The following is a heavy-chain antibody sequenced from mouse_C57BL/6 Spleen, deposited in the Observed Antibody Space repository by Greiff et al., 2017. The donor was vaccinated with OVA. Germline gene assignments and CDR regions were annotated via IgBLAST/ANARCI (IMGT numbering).Heavy chain of an antibody. CDR3: ARRGDSNFFAY. V-gene: IGHV1-64*01. CDR2: IHPNSGST. Sequence: QVQLQQPGAELVKPGASVKLSCKASGYTFTSYWMHWVKQRPGQGLEWIGMIHPNSGSTNYNEKFKSKATLTVDKSSCTAYMQLSSLTSEDSAVYYCARRGDSNFFAYWGQGTLVTVSA. J-gene: IGHJ3*01. CDR1: GYTFTSYW. D-gene: IGHD2-5*01.